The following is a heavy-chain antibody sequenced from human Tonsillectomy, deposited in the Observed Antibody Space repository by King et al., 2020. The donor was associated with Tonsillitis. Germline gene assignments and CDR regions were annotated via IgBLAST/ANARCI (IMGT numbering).Heavy chain of an antibody. CDR3: AREMGSLSGFDY. D-gene: IGHD2-8*01. CDR2: IFPGDADT. J-gene: IGHJ4*02. CDR1: GYSFSSYW. Sequence: VQLVKSGAEVKKPGESLKISCKGSGYSFSSYWIGWVRQMPGKGLEWMGIIFPGDADTTYSPSFQGQVTISVDKSITTAYLQWSSLKASDTAIYFCAREMGSLSGFDYWGQGTLVPVSS. V-gene: IGHV5-51*03.